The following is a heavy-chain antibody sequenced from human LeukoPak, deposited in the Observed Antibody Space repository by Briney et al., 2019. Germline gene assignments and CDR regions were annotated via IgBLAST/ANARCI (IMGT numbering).Heavy chain of an antibody. V-gene: IGHV1-24*01. D-gene: IGHD3/OR15-3a*01. J-gene: IGHJ4*02. CDR3: ATEGLRTGSSPYYFDY. CDR1: GYTLTELS. CDR2: FDPEDGET. Sequence: SVKVSCKVSGYTLTELSMHWVRQAPGKGLEWMGGFDPEDGETICAQKFQGRVTMTEDTSTDTAYMELSSLRSEDTAVYYCATEGLRTGSSPYYFDYWGQGTLVTVSS.